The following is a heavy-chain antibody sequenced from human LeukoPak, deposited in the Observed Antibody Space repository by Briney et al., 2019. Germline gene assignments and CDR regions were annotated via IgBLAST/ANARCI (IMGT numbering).Heavy chain of an antibody. Sequence: GSLRLSCAASGFTFTSYWMSWIRQPPGKGLEWIGEINHSGSTNYNPSLKSRVTISVDTSKNQFSLKLSSVTAADTAVYYCARGGRFDPWGQGTLVTVSS. CDR1: GFTFTSYW. J-gene: IGHJ5*02. V-gene: IGHV4-34*01. D-gene: IGHD2-15*01. CDR3: ARGGRFDP. CDR2: INHSGST.